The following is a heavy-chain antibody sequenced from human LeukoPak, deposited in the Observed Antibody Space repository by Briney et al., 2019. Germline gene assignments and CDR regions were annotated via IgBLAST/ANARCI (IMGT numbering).Heavy chain of an antibody. CDR3: ARPYYYDSRIDP. J-gene: IGHJ5*02. CDR2: MYYSGST. V-gene: IGHV4-30-4*01. Sequence: SHTLSLTCTVSGGSISSGDYYWSWIRKPPGKGLEWIAYMYYSGSTYYNPSLKSRVTMSADTSKNQLSLKLSSVTAADTAVYYCARPYYYDSRIDPWGQGILVTVSS. D-gene: IGHD3-22*01. CDR1: GGSISSGDYY.